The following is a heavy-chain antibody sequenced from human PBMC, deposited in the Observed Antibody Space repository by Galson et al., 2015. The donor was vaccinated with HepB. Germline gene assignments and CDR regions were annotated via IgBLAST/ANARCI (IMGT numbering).Heavy chain of an antibody. CDR3: ARVGVAGTYYYYGMDV. J-gene: IGHJ6*02. V-gene: IGHV3-21*01. CDR2: ISSSSSYI. Sequence: SLRLSCAASGFTFSSYSMNWVRQAPGKGLEWVSSISSSSSYIYYADSVKGRFTISRDNAKNSLYLQMNSLRAEDTAVYYCARVGVAGTYYYYGMDVWGQGTTVTVSS. D-gene: IGHD3-3*01. CDR1: GFTFSSYS.